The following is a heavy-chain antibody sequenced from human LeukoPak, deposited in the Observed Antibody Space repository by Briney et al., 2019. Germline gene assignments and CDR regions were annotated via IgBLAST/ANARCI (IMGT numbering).Heavy chain of an antibody. CDR3: ASTGRFGDPTFDY. J-gene: IGHJ4*02. CDR2: INHSGST. Sequence: SETLSLTCAVYGGSFSGYCWSWIRQPPGKGLEWIGEINHSGSTNYNPSLKSRVTISVDTSKNQFSLKLSSVTAADTAVYYCASTGRFGDPTFDYWGQGTLVTVSS. CDR1: GGSFSGYC. V-gene: IGHV4-34*01. D-gene: IGHD3-10*01.